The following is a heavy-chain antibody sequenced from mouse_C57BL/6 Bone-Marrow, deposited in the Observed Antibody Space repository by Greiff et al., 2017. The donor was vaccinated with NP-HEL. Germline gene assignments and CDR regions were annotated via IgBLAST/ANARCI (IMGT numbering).Heavy chain of an antibody. J-gene: IGHJ4*01. CDR3: ATTTVVAYYYAMDY. V-gene: IGHV1-50*01. CDR2: IDPSDSYT. D-gene: IGHD1-1*01. Sequence: VKLQQPGAELVKPGASVKLSCKASGYTFTSYWMQWVKQRPGQGLEWIGEIDPSDSYTNYNQKFKGKATLTVDTSSSTAYMQLSSLTSEDSAVYYCATTTVVAYYYAMDYWGQGTSVTVSS. CDR1: GYTFTSYW.